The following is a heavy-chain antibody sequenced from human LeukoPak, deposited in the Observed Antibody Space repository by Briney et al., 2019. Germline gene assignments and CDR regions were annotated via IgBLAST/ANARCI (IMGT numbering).Heavy chain of an antibody. V-gene: IGHV3-9*03. Sequence: GRSLRLSCVASGFTFDDYAMHWVRQAPGKGLEGVSGISWNSGSIGYADSVKGRFTISRDNAKNSLYLQMNSLRAEDMALYYCARRSGDDAFDIWGQGTMVTVSS. J-gene: IGHJ3*02. D-gene: IGHD3-10*01. CDR1: GFTFDDYA. CDR3: ARRSGDDAFDI. CDR2: ISWNSGSI.